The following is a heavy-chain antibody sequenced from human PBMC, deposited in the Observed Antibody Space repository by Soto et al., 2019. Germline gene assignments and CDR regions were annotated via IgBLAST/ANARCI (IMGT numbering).Heavy chain of an antibody. D-gene: IGHD6-19*01. CDR2: IYYSGST. V-gene: IGHV4-31*03. Sequence: PSETLSLTCTVSGVSISSGLYYWSWIRPHPGNGLEWIGYIYYSGSTYYNPSLKSRVTISVDTSKNQFSLKLSSVTAADTAVYYCARGTYRASSGWSDGPAFWFDPWGQGSLVTVSS. J-gene: IGHJ5*02. CDR3: ARGTYRASSGWSDGPAFWFDP. CDR1: GVSISSGLYY.